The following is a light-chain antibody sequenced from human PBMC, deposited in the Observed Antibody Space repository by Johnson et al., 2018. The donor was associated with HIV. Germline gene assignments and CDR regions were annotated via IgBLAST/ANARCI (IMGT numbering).Light chain of an antibody. CDR1: SSNIGRNY. V-gene: IGLV1-51*01. CDR3: GAWNSSLSAYV. CDR2: DNN. J-gene: IGLJ1*01. Sequence: QAVLTQPPSVSAAPGQKVTISCSGSSSNIGRNYVSWYQQLPGTAPKLLIFDNNKRPSGIPDRFSASKSGTSATLGINGLQTGDEADYYCGAWNSSLSAYVFGTGTKVTGL.